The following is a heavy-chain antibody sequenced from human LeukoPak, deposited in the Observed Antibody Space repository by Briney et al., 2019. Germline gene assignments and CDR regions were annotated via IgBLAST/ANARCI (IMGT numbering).Heavy chain of an antibody. V-gene: IGHV4-39*01. Sequence: SETLSLTCTVSGGSISSYYWGWIRQPPGKGLAWIGSIYYSGSTYYNPSLKSRVTISVDTSKNQFSLKLSSVTAADTAVYYCARPAPSNYYDSSGYGDWGQGTLVTVSS. CDR2: IYYSGST. D-gene: IGHD3-22*01. CDR1: GGSISSYY. J-gene: IGHJ4*02. CDR3: ARPAPSNYYDSSGYGD.